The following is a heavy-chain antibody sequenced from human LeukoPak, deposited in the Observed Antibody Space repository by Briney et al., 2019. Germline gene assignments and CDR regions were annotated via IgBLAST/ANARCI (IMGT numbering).Heavy chain of an antibody. D-gene: IGHD5-18*01. Sequence: GGSLRLSCTVSGFTFSKYSMNWVRQAPGKGLEWVSHISTSSSTIYYADSVKGRFTISRDNAKNSLYLQMSSLRAEDTAVYYCARRGDSPMVGDYWGQGTLVTVSS. CDR2: ISTSSSTI. CDR1: GFTFSKYS. CDR3: ARRGDSPMVGDY. V-gene: IGHV3-48*01. J-gene: IGHJ4*02.